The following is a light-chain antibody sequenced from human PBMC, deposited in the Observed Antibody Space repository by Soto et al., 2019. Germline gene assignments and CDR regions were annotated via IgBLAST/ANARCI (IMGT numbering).Light chain of an antibody. CDR2: GNG. Sequence: QSVLTQPPSVAGAPGQRVSISCTGSSSNIGAGHDVHWYQQLPGTAPKLLIYGNGNRPSGVPDRFSGSKSGTSASLAITGLQAEDEADYYCQSYDGSLSGSEGFGTWTKVNVL. CDR3: QSYDGSLSGSEG. V-gene: IGLV1-40*01. CDR1: SSNIGAGHD. J-gene: IGLJ1*01.